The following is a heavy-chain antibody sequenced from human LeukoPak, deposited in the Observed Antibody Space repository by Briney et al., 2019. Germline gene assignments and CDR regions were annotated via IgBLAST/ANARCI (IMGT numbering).Heavy chain of an antibody. Sequence: GGSLRLSCAASGFTFSSYAMHWVRQAPGKGLEWVAVISYDGSNKYYADSVKGRFTISRDNSKNTLYLQMNSLRAEDTAVYYCARDAFDFWSGYYTPWGQGTLVTVSS. CDR2: ISYDGSNK. CDR3: ARDAFDFWSGYYTP. CDR1: GFTFSSYA. V-gene: IGHV3-30-3*01. D-gene: IGHD3-3*01. J-gene: IGHJ5*02.